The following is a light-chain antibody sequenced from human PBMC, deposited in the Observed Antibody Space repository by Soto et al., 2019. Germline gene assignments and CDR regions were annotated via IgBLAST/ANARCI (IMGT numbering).Light chain of an antibody. CDR3: QQRRHWPPT. Sequence: EVLLTQSPATLSLSPGERATLSCRASQSVSRFLAWYQQKPGQAPKLLVYDTSDRAAGVPGRFSGSGSGTEFTLTISGLEPEDFEVYFCQQRRHWPPTFGQGTKLDIK. CDR2: DTS. V-gene: IGKV3-11*01. J-gene: IGKJ2*01. CDR1: QSVSRF.